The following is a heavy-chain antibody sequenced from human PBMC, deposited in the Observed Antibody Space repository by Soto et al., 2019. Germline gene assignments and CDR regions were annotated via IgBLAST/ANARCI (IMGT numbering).Heavy chain of an antibody. D-gene: IGHD3-22*01. CDR1: GGTFSSYT. V-gene: IGHV1-69*02. CDR2: IIPILGIA. CDR3: ASTEERGGYYYDSSGTQKYFQH. J-gene: IGHJ1*01. Sequence: QVQLLQSGAEVKKPGSSVKVSCKASGGTFSSYTISWVRQAPGQGLEWMGRIIPILGIANYAQKFQGSVTITADKTTSTAYMELSRLRSEDTAVNYCASTEERGGYYYDSSGTQKYFQHWGQGTLVTVSS.